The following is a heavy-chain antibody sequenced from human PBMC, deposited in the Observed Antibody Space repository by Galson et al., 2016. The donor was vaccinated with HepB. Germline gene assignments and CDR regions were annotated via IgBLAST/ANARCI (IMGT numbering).Heavy chain of an antibody. D-gene: IGHD3-10*01. CDR2: ISNSGGST. Sequence: SLRLSCAASGFTFSSYAMSWVRQAPGKGLEWVSVISNSGGSTYYADSVKGRFTISRDNSKNTLYLQMNILRAEDTAVYYCAGGYYGSGSYYAYWGQGTLVTVSS. J-gene: IGHJ4*02. CDR1: GFTFSSYA. CDR3: AGGYYGSGSYYAY. V-gene: IGHV3-23*01.